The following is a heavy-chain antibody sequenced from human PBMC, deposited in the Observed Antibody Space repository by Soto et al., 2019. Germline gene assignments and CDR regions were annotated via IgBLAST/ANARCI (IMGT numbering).Heavy chain of an antibody. CDR3: AKSTSEAVAGTGGGSY. CDR1: GFTFSSYG. V-gene: IGHV3-30*18. J-gene: IGHJ4*02. CDR2: ISYDGSNK. Sequence: QVQLVESGGGVVQPGRSLRLSCAASGFTFSSYGMHWVRQAPGKGLEWVAVISYDGSNKYYADSVKGRFTIFRDNSKNTLYLQMNSLRAEDTAVYYCAKSTSEAVAGTGGGSYWGQGTLVTVSS. D-gene: IGHD6-19*01.